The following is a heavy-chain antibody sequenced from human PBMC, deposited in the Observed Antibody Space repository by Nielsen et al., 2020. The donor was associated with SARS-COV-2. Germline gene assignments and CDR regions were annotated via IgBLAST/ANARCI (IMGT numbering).Heavy chain of an antibody. J-gene: IGHJ6*02. CDR3: ARARATIFGLVMSYGMDV. CDR1: GYSFTGYY. Sequence: ASVKVSCKASGYSFTGYYIHWVRQAPGQGLEWMGRINPYSGGTNYAQKFQGTVTMTRDASISTVYMELTSDDTAVHYCARARATIFGLVMSYGMDVWGQGTTVAVSS. V-gene: IGHV1-2*06. CDR2: INPYSGGT. D-gene: IGHD3/OR15-3a*01.